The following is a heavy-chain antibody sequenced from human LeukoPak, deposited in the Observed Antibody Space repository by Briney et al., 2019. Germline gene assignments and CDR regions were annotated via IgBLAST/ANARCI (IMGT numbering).Heavy chain of an antibody. Sequence: SETLSLTCAVYGGSLSGYYWSWIRQPPGKGLEWIGEINHSGNTNSNPSLKSRLTISVDTSKNQLSLKLNSVTATDTAVYFCARGIFGTQDSWGQGTLVTVSS. CDR2: INHSGNT. J-gene: IGHJ4*02. V-gene: IGHV4-34*01. CDR1: GGSLSGYY. D-gene: IGHD3-3*01. CDR3: ARGIFGTQDS.